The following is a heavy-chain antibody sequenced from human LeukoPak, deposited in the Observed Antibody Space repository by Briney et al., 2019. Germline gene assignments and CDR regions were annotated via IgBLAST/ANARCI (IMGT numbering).Heavy chain of an antibody. D-gene: IGHD3-3*01. CDR1: GYSMSRGYF. V-gene: IGHV4-38-2*02. J-gene: IGHJ3*02. CDR3: ARFGGPHAFDI. Sequence: PSETLSLTCTVSGYSMSRGYFWGWIRQPPGKGLEWIASIFHSGSTFYNPSLKSRVTISVDASKNQFSLTLSSVTAADTAVYYCARFGGPHAFDIWGQGTMVTVSS. CDR2: IFHSGST.